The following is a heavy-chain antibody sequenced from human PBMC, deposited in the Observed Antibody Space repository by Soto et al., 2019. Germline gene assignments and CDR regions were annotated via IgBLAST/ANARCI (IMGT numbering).Heavy chain of an antibody. V-gene: IGHV1-69*13. CDR2: IIPIFDTA. J-gene: IGHJ4*02. D-gene: IGHD3-22*01. CDR3: ARGTRYDPDY. CDR1: GGTFSSYA. Sequence: GAAVKVSCKASGGTFSSYAISWVRQAPGQGLEWMGGIIPIFDTANYAQKFQGRVTITADESTSTAYMELSSLRSEDTAAYYCARGTRYDPDYWGQGTLVTVSS.